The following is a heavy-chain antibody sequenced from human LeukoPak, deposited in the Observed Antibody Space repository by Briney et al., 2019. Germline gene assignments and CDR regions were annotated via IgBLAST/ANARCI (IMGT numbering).Heavy chain of an antibody. V-gene: IGHV4-4*02. J-gene: IGHJ3*02. CDR3: ARFLGYCSSTSCYDAFDI. CDR1: GGSICRSNW. D-gene: IGHD2-2*01. Sequence: SETLSLTCAVSGGSICRSNWWSWVRQPPGKGLEWSGEIYQSGSTNYNPSLKSRVTISVDKSKNQFSLKLSSVTAADTAVYYCARFLGYCSSTSCYDAFDIWGQGTMVTVSS. CDR2: IYQSGST.